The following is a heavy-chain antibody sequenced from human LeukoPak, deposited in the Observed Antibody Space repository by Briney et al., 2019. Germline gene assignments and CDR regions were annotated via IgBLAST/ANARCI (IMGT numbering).Heavy chain of an antibody. J-gene: IGHJ5*02. CDR2: ISSSSSYT. CDR1: GFTFTIYT. Sequence: PGRSLRLSCAPSGFTFTIYTMNWVPQAPGRGQGWVSSISSSSSYTYYADSVKGRFTISRDNAKNSLCLQMNSLRAEDTAVYYCAREGTPYCFDPWGQGTLVTVSS. CDR3: AREGTPYCFDP. D-gene: IGHD3-10*01. V-gene: IGHV3-21*01.